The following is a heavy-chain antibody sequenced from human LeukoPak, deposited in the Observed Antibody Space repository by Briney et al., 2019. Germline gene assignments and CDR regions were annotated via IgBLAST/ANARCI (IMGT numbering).Heavy chain of an antibody. D-gene: IGHD2-15*01. CDR1: GGTFSSYA. Sequence: SVTVSCKASGGTFSSYAISWVRQAAGQGLEWMGRIIPIFGIANYAQKFQGRVTITADKSTSTAYMELSSLRSEDTAVYYCASEPRLEAATTAWFDPWGQGTLVTVSS. V-gene: IGHV1-69*04. CDR3: ASEPRLEAATTAWFDP. CDR2: IIPIFGIA. J-gene: IGHJ5*02.